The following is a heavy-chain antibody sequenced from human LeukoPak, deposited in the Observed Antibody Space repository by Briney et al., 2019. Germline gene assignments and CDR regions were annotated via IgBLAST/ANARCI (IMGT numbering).Heavy chain of an antibody. D-gene: IGHD6-6*01. Sequence: GGSLRLSCAASGFTFNNYWMSWVRQAPGKGLEWVANIKQDGSVKSYVDYMEGRFTISRDNAKNSLYLQMNGLRAEDTAVYYCVRTSRSSSTDSWGQGTLVTVSS. CDR3: VRTSRSSSTDS. CDR2: IKQDGSVK. CDR1: GFTFNNYW. V-gene: IGHV3-7*01. J-gene: IGHJ5*01.